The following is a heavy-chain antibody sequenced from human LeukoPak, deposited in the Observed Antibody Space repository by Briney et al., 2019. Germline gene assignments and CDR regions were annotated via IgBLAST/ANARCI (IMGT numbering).Heavy chain of an antibody. CDR2: INHSGST. Sequence: SETLSLTCAVCGGSFSGYYWSWIRQPPGKGLEWIGEINHSGSTNYNPSLKSRVTVSVDTSKNQFSLKLSSVTAADTAVYYCARGSANYCTNGVCYTGLFDYWGQGTLVTVSS. CDR1: GGSFSGYY. CDR3: ARGSANYCTNGVCYTGLFDY. D-gene: IGHD2-8*01. J-gene: IGHJ4*02. V-gene: IGHV4-34*01.